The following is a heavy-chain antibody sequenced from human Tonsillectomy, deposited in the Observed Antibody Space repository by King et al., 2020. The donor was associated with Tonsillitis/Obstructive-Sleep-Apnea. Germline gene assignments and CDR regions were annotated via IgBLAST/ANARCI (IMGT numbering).Heavy chain of an antibody. CDR1: GFRFRDYA. J-gene: IGHJ6*02. D-gene: IGHD3-22*01. Sequence: LVESGGGLVQPGRSLKLSCTASGFRFRDYAMSWVRQAPGKGLEWVSFIRSKPYGGTIEYAASVKGRFTISRDDSKSIAYLQMNSLKTEDTAVYYCTRERMIAPYGMDVWGQGTTVTVSS. CDR3: TRERMIAPYGMDV. V-gene: IGHV3-49*04. CDR2: IRSKPYGGTI.